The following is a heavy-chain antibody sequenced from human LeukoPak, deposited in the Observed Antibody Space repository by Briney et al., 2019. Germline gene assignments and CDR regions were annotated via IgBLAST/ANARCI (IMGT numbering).Heavy chain of an antibody. CDR3: ARCKMRPSAREYFDS. CDR2: ILPFVDIT. D-gene: IGHD1-26*01. J-gene: IGHJ4*02. CDR1: GGTFNIYA. Sequence: ASVKVSCKAGGGTFNIYAFSWVRQAPGQGLEWMGRILPFVDITNYAQRLQGRLTITADKATSTASMALSSLNSEDTAFYYCARCKMRPSAREYFDSWGQGTLVTVSS. V-gene: IGHV1-69*04.